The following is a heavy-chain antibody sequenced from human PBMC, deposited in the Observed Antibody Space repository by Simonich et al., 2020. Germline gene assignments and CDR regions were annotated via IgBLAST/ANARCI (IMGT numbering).Heavy chain of an antibody. Sequence: QVQLVQSGAEVKKPGASVKVSCKASGYTFTSYDSNWVRRATGKGREWMGWMNPNSGNTGYAQKFQGRVTITRNTSISTAYMEMSSLRSEDTAVYYCARGRGGMSRGYVDYWGQGTLVTVSS. J-gene: IGHJ4*02. CDR3: ARGRGGMSRGYVDY. V-gene: IGHV1-8*03. CDR2: MNPNSGNT. D-gene: IGHD2-15*01. CDR1: GYTFTSYD.